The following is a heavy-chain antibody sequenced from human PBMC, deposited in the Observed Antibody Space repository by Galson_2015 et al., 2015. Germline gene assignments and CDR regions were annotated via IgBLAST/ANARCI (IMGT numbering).Heavy chain of an antibody. CDR3: ARVSWVLDDY. CDR2: INPNSGTT. J-gene: IGHJ4*02. D-gene: IGHD3-3*02. Sequence: SVKVSCKASGYTFTRYYLHWVRQAPGQGLEWMGMINPNSGTTSSAQSFQGRVTMTRDTSTGTFYMELSSLRSDDTAVYYCARVSWVLDDYWGQGTLVTVSS. V-gene: IGHV1-46*01. CDR1: GYTFTRYY.